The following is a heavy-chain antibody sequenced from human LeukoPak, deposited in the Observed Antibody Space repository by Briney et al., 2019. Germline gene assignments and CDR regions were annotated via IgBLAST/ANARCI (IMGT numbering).Heavy chain of an antibody. Sequence: SETLSLTCAVYGGSFSDYYWSWIRQPPGKGLEWIGEINHSGSTNYNPSLKSRVTISADTSKNQFSLKLSSVTAADTAVYYCARDNLYSYCSSTSCQYYFDYWGQGTLVTVSS. D-gene: IGHD2-2*01. V-gene: IGHV4-34*01. CDR2: INHSGST. CDR1: GGSFSDYY. J-gene: IGHJ4*02. CDR3: ARDNLYSYCSSTSCQYYFDY.